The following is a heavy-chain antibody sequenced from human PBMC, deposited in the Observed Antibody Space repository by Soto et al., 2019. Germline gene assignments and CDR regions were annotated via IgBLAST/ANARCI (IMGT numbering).Heavy chain of an antibody. V-gene: IGHV1-8*01. D-gene: IGHD4-4*01. CDR1: GYTFTSYD. Sequence: QVQLVQSGAEVKKPGASVKVSCKASGYTFTSYDINWVRQATGQGLEWMGWMNPNSGNTGYAQKFQGRVTMTRNTSISTAYMGLRRWRSEDTAVYYCVRGRTMVYSNYNVLYYYYGMDVWGQGTTVTGSS. J-gene: IGHJ6*02. CDR3: VRGRTMVYSNYNVLYYYYGMDV. CDR2: MNPNSGNT.